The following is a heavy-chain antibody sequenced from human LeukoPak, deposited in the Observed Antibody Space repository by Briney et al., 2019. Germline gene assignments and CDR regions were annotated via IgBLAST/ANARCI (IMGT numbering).Heavy chain of an antibody. CDR2: IKQDGSEK. Sequence: GGSLRLSCAASGFTFSSYWMSWVRQAPGKGLEWVANIKQDGSEKYYVDSVKGRFTISRDDAKRTVDLQMDNLRAEDTAIYYCAYRNNFEYWGQGALVTVSS. CDR1: GFTFSSYW. CDR3: AYRNNFEY. J-gene: IGHJ4*02. D-gene: IGHD1-26*01. V-gene: IGHV3-7*05.